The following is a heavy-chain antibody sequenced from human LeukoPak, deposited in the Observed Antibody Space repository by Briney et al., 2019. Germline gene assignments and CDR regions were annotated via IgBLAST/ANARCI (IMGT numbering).Heavy chain of an antibody. CDR1: GFTFSSYS. Sequence: PGGSLRLSCAVSGFTFSSYSMNWVHQAPGKGLEWVSSISSSSSYIYYADSVKGRFTISRDNAKNSLYLQMNSLRAEDTAVYYCASLAAAGESVDYWGQGTLVTVSS. J-gene: IGHJ4*02. V-gene: IGHV3-21*01. CDR3: ASLAAAGESVDY. CDR2: ISSSSSYI. D-gene: IGHD6-13*01.